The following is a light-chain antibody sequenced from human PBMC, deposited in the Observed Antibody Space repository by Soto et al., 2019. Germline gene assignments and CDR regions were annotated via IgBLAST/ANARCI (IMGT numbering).Light chain of an antibody. CDR1: QTVLSSSNDRNY. V-gene: IGKV4-1*01. CDR2: WSS. J-gene: IGKJ5*01. CDR3: HQHYDLPT. Sequence: DIVMTQSPDSLAVSLGERATIKCKSSQTVLSSSNDRNYLVWYQQKSGQPPKLLIYWSSTRASGVPDRFTGSGSGTDFTLTISNIQAEDVGIYYCHQHYDLPTLGQGTRLEL.